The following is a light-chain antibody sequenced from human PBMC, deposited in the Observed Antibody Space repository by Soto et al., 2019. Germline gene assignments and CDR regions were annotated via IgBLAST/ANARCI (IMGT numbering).Light chain of an antibody. CDR1: QSVSSSR. Sequence: IVLTQSPGTLSLYTGERATLSCRASQSVSSSRLAWYRQKPGQAPRLLIYGASSRATGIPDRFSGSGSGTDFTLTISRLEPEDFAVYYCQQYGSSIWTFGQGTKVDIK. J-gene: IGKJ1*01. V-gene: IGKV3-20*01. CDR2: GAS. CDR3: QQYGSSIWT.